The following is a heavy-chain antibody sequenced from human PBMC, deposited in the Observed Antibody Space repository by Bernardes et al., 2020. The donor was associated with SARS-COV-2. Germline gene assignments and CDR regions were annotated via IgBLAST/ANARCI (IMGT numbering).Heavy chain of an antibody. CDR3: ARDLIEGLYDMDV. D-gene: IGHD2-15*01. CDR2: FTTSSYL. CDR1: GFTFSDYN. Sequence: GSLRLSCAASGFTFSDYNMNWVRQAPGKGLEWISSFTTSSYLYYADSVKGRFTISRDNAKNSLYLQMNSLRAEDTAVYYCARDLIEGLYDMDVWGQGTTVTVSS. V-gene: IGHV3-21*01. J-gene: IGHJ6*02.